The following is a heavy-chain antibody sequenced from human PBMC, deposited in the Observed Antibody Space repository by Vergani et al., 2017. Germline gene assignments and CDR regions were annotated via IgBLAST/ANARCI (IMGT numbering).Heavy chain of an antibody. CDR2: IYPADSDT. CDR3: AKYTTYTAS. Sequence: EVELGQSGPEMRKPGESLKISCKGSEYSFGNYWIGWVRQMPGKGLEWIGIIYPADSDTRYSPSFQVQVTISADRSISTAFLQWDSLQASDTALYICAKYTTYTASWGQETLFTVSS. CDR1: EYSFGNYW. J-gene: IGHJ5*02. V-gene: IGHV5-51*03. D-gene: IGHD1-1*01.